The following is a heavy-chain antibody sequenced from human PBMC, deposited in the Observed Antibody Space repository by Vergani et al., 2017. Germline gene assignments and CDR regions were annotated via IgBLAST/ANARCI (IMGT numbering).Heavy chain of an antibody. Sequence: QVQLVQSGAEVKKPGASVKVSCKASGGTFSSYAISWVRQAPGQGLEWMGRIIPILGIANYAQKFQGRVTITADKSTSTAYMELRSLRSDDTAVYYCARDHRSSGWHDDAFDIWGQGTMVTVSS. D-gene: IGHD6-19*01. CDR2: IIPILGIA. V-gene: IGHV1-69*04. CDR1: GGTFSSYA. CDR3: ARDHRSSGWHDDAFDI. J-gene: IGHJ3*02.